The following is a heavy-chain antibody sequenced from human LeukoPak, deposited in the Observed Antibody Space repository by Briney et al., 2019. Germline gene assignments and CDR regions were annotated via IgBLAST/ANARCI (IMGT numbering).Heavy chain of an antibody. Sequence: ASVKVSCKASGYTFSNYGITWVRQAPGQGLEWMAWISAHNGNTKYAQKVQGRVTVTTDTSTSTAYMDLRSLRSDDTAVYYCARVWGSCDGRGCYLPDYWGQGTLVTVSS. CDR2: ISAHNGNT. J-gene: IGHJ4*02. D-gene: IGHD2-21*01. CDR3: ARVWGSCDGRGCYLPDY. CDR1: GYTFSNYG. V-gene: IGHV1-18*01.